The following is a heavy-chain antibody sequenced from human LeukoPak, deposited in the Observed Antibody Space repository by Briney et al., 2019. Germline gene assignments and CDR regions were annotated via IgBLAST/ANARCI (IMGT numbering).Heavy chain of an antibody. CDR1: GFTISSYA. Sequence: GGSLRLSCAASGFTISSYAMNWVRQAPGKGLEWVSGISGSGGSTYYADSVKGRFTISRDNSKNMLYLQMNSLGAEDTAVYYCATSRPALIGWFDPWGQGTLVTVSS. D-gene: IGHD2-21*01. CDR3: ATSRPALIGWFDP. J-gene: IGHJ5*02. CDR2: ISGSGGST. V-gene: IGHV3-23*01.